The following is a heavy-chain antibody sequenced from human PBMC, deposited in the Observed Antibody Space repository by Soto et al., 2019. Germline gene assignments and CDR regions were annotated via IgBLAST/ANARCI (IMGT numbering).Heavy chain of an antibody. CDR3: AKDHDEDFGYDLDYMNY. D-gene: IGHD5-12*01. Sequence: EVQLVESGGGLVQPGRSLRLSCAASGFNFDDYAMHWVRQAPGKNMEWVSGISWEGGSVSYADSVKGRFTVSRDNAKNSLYLEMNNLRSEDTALYYCAKDHDEDFGYDLDYMNYWGQGTLVTVSS. V-gene: IGHV3-9*01. CDR2: ISWEGGSV. CDR1: GFNFDDYA. J-gene: IGHJ4*02.